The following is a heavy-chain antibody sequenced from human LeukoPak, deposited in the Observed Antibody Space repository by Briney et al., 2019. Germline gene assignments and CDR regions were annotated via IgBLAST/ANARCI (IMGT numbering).Heavy chain of an antibody. CDR2: IRYDGSNK. D-gene: IGHD6-13*01. Sequence: PGGSLRLSCAASGFTFSSYGMHWVRQAPGKGLEWVAFIRYDGSNKYYADSVKGRFTISRDNSKNTLYLQMNSLRAEDTAVYYCARDSSSWYDYYYYYMDVWGKGTTVTVSS. CDR3: ARDSSSWYDYYYYYMDV. J-gene: IGHJ6*03. V-gene: IGHV3-30*02. CDR1: GFTFSSYG.